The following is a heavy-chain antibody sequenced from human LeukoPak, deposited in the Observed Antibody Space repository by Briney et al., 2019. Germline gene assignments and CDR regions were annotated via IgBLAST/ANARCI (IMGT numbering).Heavy chain of an antibody. CDR1: GFSVSSNY. Sequence: GGSLRLSCAASGFSVSSNYMSWVRQAPGKGLEWVSVIYSGGSTYYSGCVKGRFTISRDNSKNTLYLQMNSLRAEDTAVYYCARVGGNRPWYFDLWGRGTLVTVSS. D-gene: IGHD4-23*01. J-gene: IGHJ2*01. CDR2: IYSGGST. CDR3: ARVGGNRPWYFDL. V-gene: IGHV3-53*01.